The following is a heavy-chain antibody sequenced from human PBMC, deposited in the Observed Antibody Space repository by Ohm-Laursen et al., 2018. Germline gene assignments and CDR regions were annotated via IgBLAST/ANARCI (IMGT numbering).Heavy chain of an antibody. CDR3: AKDLDYYDSSGYLGPDY. CDR2: ISYDGSNK. D-gene: IGHD3-22*01. V-gene: IGHV3-30*18. Sequence: SLRLSCTASGFTFSDCGMHWVRQTPGKGLEWVAVISYDGSNKYYADSVKGRFTISRDNSKNTLYLQMNSLRAEDTAVYYCAKDLDYYDSSGYLGPDYWGQGTLVTVSS. CDR1: GFTFSDCG. J-gene: IGHJ4*02.